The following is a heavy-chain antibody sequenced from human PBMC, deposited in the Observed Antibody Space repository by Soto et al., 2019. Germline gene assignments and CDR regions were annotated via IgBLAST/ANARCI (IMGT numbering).Heavy chain of an antibody. J-gene: IGHJ4*02. CDR1: GGSFSGYY. CDR3: ARGQGNYYY. D-gene: IGHD4-4*01. V-gene: IGHV4-34*01. Sequence: QVQLQQWGAGLLKPSETLSLTCAVYGGSFSGYYWSWIRQPPGKGLEWIGEINHSGSTNYNPSLKSRVTISVDASKNQFSLKLSSVTAEDTAVYYCARGQGNYYYWGQGTLVTVSS. CDR2: INHSGST.